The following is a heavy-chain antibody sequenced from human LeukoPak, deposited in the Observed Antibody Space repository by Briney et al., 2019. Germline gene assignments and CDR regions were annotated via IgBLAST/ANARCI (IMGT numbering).Heavy chain of an antibody. V-gene: IGHV4-34*01. J-gene: IGHJ4*02. CDR3: ARAPATRMVRGVIKSFDY. D-gene: IGHD3-10*01. CDR1: GGSFSGYY. Sequence: PSETLSLTCAAYGGSFSGYYWSWIRQPPGKGLEWIGEINHSGSTNYNPSLKSRVTISVDTSKNQFSLKLSSVTAADTAVYYCARAPATRMVRGVIKSFDYWGQGTLVTVSS. CDR2: INHSGST.